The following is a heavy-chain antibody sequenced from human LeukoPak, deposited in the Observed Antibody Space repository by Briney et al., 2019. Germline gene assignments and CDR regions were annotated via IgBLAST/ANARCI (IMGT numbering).Heavy chain of an antibody. V-gene: IGHV4-59*01. CDR3: ARAIAVAGLAWFDP. Sequence: PSETLSLTCTVFGGSISSYYWSWIRQPPGKGLEWIGYIYYSGSTNYNPSLKSRVTISVDTSKNQFSLKLSSVTAADTAVYYCARAIAVAGLAWFDPWGQGTLVTVSS. J-gene: IGHJ5*02. D-gene: IGHD6-19*01. CDR1: GGSISSYY. CDR2: IYYSGST.